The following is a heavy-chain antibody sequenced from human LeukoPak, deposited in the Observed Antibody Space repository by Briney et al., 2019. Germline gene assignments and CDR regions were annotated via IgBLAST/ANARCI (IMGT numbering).Heavy chain of an antibody. V-gene: IGHV1-2*02. D-gene: IGHD2-2*01. CDR2: INPNSVGT. CDR3: ARPRHIVVVPAAMRANWFDP. CDR1: GYTFTGYY. Sequence: GASVKVSCKASGYTFTGYYMHWVRQAPGQGLEWMGWINPNSVGTNYAQKFQGRVTMTRDTSISTAYMELSRLRSDDTAVYYCARPRHIVVVPAAMRANWFDPWGQGTLVTVSS. J-gene: IGHJ5*02.